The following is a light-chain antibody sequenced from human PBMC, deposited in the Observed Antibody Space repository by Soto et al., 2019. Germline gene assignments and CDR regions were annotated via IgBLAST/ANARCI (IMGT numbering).Light chain of an antibody. CDR3: QQYNNWPPK. Sequence: EIVMTQSPATLSVSPWERSTLSCRASQSVSSNLARYQQKPGQAPRLLIYGASTRATGIPARFSGSGSGTEFTLTISSLQSEDFAVYYCQQYNNWPPKFGQGTKV. V-gene: IGKV3-15*01. J-gene: IGKJ1*01. CDR1: QSVSSN. CDR2: GAS.